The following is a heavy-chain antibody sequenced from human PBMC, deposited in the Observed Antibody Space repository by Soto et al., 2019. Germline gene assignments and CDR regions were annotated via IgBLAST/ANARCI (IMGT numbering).Heavy chain of an antibody. CDR3: ANNYGSGRFYDY. D-gene: IGHD3-10*01. CDR2: ISGSGGST. J-gene: IGHJ4*02. V-gene: IGHV3-23*01. CDR1: GFTFSSYA. Sequence: GGSLRLSCAASGFTFSSYAMSWVRQAPGKGLEWVSAISGSGGSTYYADSVKGRFTISRDNSKNTLYLQMNSLRAEDTAVYYCANNYGSGRFYDYWGQGTLVTVSS.